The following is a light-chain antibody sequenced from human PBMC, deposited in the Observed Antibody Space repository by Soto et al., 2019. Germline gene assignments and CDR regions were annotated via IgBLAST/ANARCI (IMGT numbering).Light chain of an antibody. CDR1: SSDVGSYNR. CDR3: SSFTSSSTYV. CDR2: EVS. J-gene: IGLJ1*01. Sequence: LTQPPSVSGSPGQSVIISCSGTSSDVGSYNRVSWYQQPPGTAPKLMIYEVSNRPSGVPDRFSGSKSGNTASLTISGLQAEDEADYYCSSFTSSSTYVFGTGTKVTVL. V-gene: IGLV2-18*02.